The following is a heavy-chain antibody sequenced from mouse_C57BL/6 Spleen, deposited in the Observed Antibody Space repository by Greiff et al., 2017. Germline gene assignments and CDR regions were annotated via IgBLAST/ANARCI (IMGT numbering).Heavy chain of an antibody. D-gene: IGHD2-5*01. Sequence: QVPLQQPGAELVKPGASVKLSCKASGFTFTSYWMHWVKQRPGRGLEWIGRIVPNSGGTKYNEKLKSKATLTVDKPSSTAYMQLRSRTSEDAAVYYCARWEYDSNYIYYMDYWGQGTTRTVAS. J-gene: IGHJ2*01. CDR3: ARWEYDSNYIYYMDY. V-gene: IGHV1-72*01. CDR2: IVPNSGGT. CDR1: GFTFTSYW.